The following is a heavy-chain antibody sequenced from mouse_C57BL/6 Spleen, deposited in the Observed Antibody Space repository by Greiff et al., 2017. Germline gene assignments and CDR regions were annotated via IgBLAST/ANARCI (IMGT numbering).Heavy chain of an antibody. Sequence: VQLQQPGAELVKPGASVKMSCKASGYTFTSYWITWVKQRPGQGLEWIGDIYPGSGSTNYNEKFKSKATLTVDTSSSTAYMQLSSLTSEDSAVYYCARWGGLRRADFDYWGQGTTLTVSS. CDR3: ARWGGLRRADFDY. J-gene: IGHJ2*01. V-gene: IGHV1-55*01. CDR2: IYPGSGST. CDR1: GYTFTSYW. D-gene: IGHD2-4*01.